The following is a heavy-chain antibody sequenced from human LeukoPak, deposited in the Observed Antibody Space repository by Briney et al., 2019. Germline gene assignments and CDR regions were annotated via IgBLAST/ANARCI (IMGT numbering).Heavy chain of an antibody. CDR2: INSDGSST. V-gene: IGHV3-74*01. CDR1: GFTFSSYA. CDR3: ARASSYYYDSSGYFDY. J-gene: IGHJ4*02. Sequence: PGGSLRLSCAASGFTFSSYAMSWVRQAPGKGLVWVSRINSDGSSTSYADSVKGRFTISRDNAKNTLYLQMNSLRAEDTAVYYCARASSYYYDSSGYFDYWGQGTLVTVSS. D-gene: IGHD3-22*01.